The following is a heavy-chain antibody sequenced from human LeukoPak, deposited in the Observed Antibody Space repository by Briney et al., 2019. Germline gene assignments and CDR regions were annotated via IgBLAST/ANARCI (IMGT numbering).Heavy chain of an antibody. D-gene: IGHD6-19*01. Sequence: GGSLRLSCAASGFTFSSYAMHWVRQAPGKGLEWVAVISYDGSNKYYADSVKGRFTISRDNSKNTLYLQMNSLRAEDTAVYYCARMYCSGWVPFYYYYYGMDVWGQGTTVTVSS. CDR3: ARMYCSGWVPFYYYYYGMDV. J-gene: IGHJ6*02. CDR2: ISYDGSNK. CDR1: GFTFSSYA. V-gene: IGHV3-30-3*01.